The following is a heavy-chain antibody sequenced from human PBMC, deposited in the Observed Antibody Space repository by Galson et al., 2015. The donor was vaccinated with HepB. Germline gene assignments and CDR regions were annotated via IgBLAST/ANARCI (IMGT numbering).Heavy chain of an antibody. D-gene: IGHD3-3*01. Sequence: CAISGDSVSSKSAAWNRIRQSPSRGLEWLGRTYYRSKWYNDYAVSVKSRITINPDTSKNQFSLQLNSVTPEDTAVYYCARGWSGYVHDWGQGTLVTISS. J-gene: IGHJ4*02. CDR3: ARGWSGYVHD. CDR2: TYYRSKWYN. CDR1: GDSVSSKSAA. V-gene: IGHV6-1*01.